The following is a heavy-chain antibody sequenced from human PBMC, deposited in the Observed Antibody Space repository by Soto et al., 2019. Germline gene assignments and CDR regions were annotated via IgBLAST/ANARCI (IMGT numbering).Heavy chain of an antibody. CDR2: ISGSGGST. V-gene: IGHV3-23*01. D-gene: IGHD3-9*01. CDR1: GFTFSSYA. CDR3: AIYCDILTGYCTFDY. J-gene: IGHJ4*02. Sequence: GGSLRLSCAASGFTFSSYAMSWVRQAPGKGLEWVSAISGSGGSTYYADSVKGRFTISRDNSKNTLYLQMNSLRAEDTAVYYCAIYCDILTGYCTFDYWGQGTLVTVSS.